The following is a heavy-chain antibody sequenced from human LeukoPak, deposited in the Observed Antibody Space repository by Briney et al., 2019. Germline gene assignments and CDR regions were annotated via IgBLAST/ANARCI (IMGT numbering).Heavy chain of an antibody. CDR1: GDSINNNF. V-gene: IGHV4-59*01. CDR2: IYHSGTT. J-gene: IGHJ5*02. CDR3: VRVIRSWFDT. Sequence: SETLSLTCSVSGDSINNNFWTWVRQPPGKRLEWIGYIYHSGTTNYNPSLNSRVTMLIDASKNQISLKLSPVTAADTAVYYCVRVIRSWFDTWGQGTLVTVSS.